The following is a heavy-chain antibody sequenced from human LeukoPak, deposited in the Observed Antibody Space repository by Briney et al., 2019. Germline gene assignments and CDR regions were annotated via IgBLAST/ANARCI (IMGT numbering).Heavy chain of an antibody. CDR3: ARFGYCSSISCYAV. CDR1: GFTFSSYT. J-gene: IGHJ4*02. CDR2: ISASGNYI. V-gene: IGHV3-21*01. Sequence: PGGSLRLSCAASGFTFSSYTMKWVRQAPGKGLEWVSSISASGNYIYYADSVKGRFTISRDSVKSSLYLQMNSLRAEDTAVYYCARFGYCSSISCYAVWGQGTLVTVSS. D-gene: IGHD2-2*01.